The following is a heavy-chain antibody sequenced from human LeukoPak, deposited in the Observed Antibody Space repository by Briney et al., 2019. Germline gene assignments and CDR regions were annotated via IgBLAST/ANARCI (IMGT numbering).Heavy chain of an antibody. CDR3: ARRLGPPWGTLYNWFDP. CDR2: IYPGDSDT. CDR1: GYSFTSYW. J-gene: IGHJ5*02. D-gene: IGHD1-7*01. Sequence: GESLKISCKGSGYSFTSYWIGWVRQMPGKGLEWMGIIYPGDSDTRYSPSFQGQVTISADKSISTAYLQWSILKASDTAMYYCARRLGPPWGTLYNWFDPWGQGTLVTVSS. V-gene: IGHV5-51*01.